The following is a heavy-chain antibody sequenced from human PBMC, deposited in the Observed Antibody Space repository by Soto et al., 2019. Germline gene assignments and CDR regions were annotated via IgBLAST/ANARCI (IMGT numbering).Heavy chain of an antibody. CDR1: GYTLTELS. J-gene: IGHJ4*02. CDR3: ATDRPYGYSYGYVY. V-gene: IGHV1-24*01. CDR2: FDPEDGET. Sequence: GASVKVSCKVSGYTLTELSMHWVQQAPGKGLEWMGGFDPEDGETIYAQKFQGRVTMTEDTSTDTAYMELSSLRSEDTAVYYCATDRPYGYSYGYVYWGQGTLVTVSS. D-gene: IGHD5-18*01.